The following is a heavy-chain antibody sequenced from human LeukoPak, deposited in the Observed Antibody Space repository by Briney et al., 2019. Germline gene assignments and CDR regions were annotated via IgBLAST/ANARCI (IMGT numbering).Heavy chain of an antibody. V-gene: IGHV1-8*01. D-gene: IGHD2-15*01. CDR3: ARGRGGTNLRHFDY. CDR1: GYTFTSYD. Sequence: ASVKVSCKASGYTFTSYDINWVRQATGQGLEWMGWMNPNSGNTGYAQKFQGRVTMTRNTSISTAYMGLSSLRSEDTAVYYCARGRGGTNLRHFDYWGQGTLVTVSS. CDR2: MNPNSGNT. J-gene: IGHJ4*02.